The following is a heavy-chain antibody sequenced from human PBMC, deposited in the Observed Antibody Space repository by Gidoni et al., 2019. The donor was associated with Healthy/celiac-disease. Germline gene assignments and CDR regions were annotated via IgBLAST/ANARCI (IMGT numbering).Heavy chain of an antibody. Sequence: QVQLVQSGAEVKKPGASVKVSCTASGYTFTGYSMHWVRQAHGQGLEWMGWINPNSGGTNYAQKFQGRVTMTRDTSISTAYMELSRLRSDDTAVYYCARDRSYYDSSGYYCRSGLDHQPYFDYWGQGTLVTVSS. CDR3: ARDRSYYDSSGYYCRSGLDHQPYFDY. CDR2: INPNSGGT. D-gene: IGHD3-22*01. V-gene: IGHV1-2*02. CDR1: GYTFTGYS. J-gene: IGHJ4*02.